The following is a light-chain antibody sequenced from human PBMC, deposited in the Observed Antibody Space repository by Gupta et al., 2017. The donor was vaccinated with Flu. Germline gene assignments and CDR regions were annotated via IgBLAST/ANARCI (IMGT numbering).Light chain of an antibody. CDR2: AAS. V-gene: IGKV1-27*01. CDR3: QKYHSAPFT. J-gene: IGKJ3*01. Sequence: DIQMTQSPSSLSASVGDRVTITCRASQGISNYLAWYQQRPGKVPKLLIYAASTLQAGVPSRFSGSGSGTHFTLTISSLQPEDVATYYCQKYHSAPFTFGPGTKSGYQT. CDR1: QGISNY.